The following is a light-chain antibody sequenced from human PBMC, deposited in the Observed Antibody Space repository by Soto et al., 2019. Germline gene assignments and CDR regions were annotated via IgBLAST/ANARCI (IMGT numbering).Light chain of an antibody. V-gene: IGKV3-20*01. Sequence: EIVLTQSPGTLSLSPGERATLSCRASQSVRSTYLAWYQQKPGLAPRLLIFGVSNRATGIPDRFSGSGSGTDFTLTISRLEPEDFAVYYCQQYGAYPLTFGGGTGWRSN. CDR1: QSVRSTY. J-gene: IGKJ4*01. CDR2: GVS. CDR3: QQYGAYPLT.